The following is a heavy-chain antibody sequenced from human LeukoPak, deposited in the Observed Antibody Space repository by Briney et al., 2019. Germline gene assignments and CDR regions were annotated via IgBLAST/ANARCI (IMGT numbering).Heavy chain of an antibody. J-gene: IGHJ4*02. Sequence: SGGSLRLSCAASGFTFSSYNMNWVRQAPGKGLQWVSTISGSAGNTYSADSVKGRFTISRDNSKNTLYLQMNSLRAEDTAVYYCARDFKYCGGDCYSDHFDYWGQGTLVTVSS. CDR2: ISGSAGNT. D-gene: IGHD2-21*02. CDR3: ARDFKYCGGDCYSDHFDY. V-gene: IGHV3-23*01. CDR1: GFTFSSYN.